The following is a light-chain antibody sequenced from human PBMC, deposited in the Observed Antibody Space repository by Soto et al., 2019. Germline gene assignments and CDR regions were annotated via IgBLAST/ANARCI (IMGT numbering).Light chain of an antibody. V-gene: IGKV3-20*01. CDR3: QQYGSSPT. Sequence: EIVMTQSPATLSVSPGDISTLSCSASQSVGSYLAWYQQKPGQAPRLLIYGASSRATGIPDRFSGSGSGADFTLTISRLEPEDFAVYYRQQYGSSPTFGQGTKVDNK. CDR2: GAS. CDR1: QSVGSY. J-gene: IGKJ1*01.